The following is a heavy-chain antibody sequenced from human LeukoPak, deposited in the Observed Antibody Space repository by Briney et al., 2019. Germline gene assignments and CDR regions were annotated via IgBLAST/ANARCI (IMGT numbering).Heavy chain of an antibody. CDR1: GGSISSGSYY. J-gene: IGHJ3*02. V-gene: IGHV4-61*02. Sequence: SQTLSLTCTVSGGSISSGSYYWSWIRQPAGKGLEWTGRVYTSGSTNYNPSLKSRVTISVDTSKNQFSLKLSSVTAADTAVYSCARAEGDYVWGSYRPRQYAFDIWGQGTMVTVSS. D-gene: IGHD3-16*02. CDR2: VYTSGST. CDR3: ARAEGDYVWGSYRPRQYAFDI.